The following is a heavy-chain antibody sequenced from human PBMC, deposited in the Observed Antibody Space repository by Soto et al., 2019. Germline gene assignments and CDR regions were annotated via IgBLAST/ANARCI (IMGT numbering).Heavy chain of an antibody. J-gene: IGHJ6*02. CDR2: IISSSSTI. CDR1: GFPFSSYS. Sequence: GGALRLSCPASGFPFSSYSMNWLRQAPGKGLEWVSYIISSSSTIYYADSVKGRFTISRDNAKNSLYLQMNSLRAEDTAVYYCARVNHGDYYYYYGMDVWGQGTTVTVSS. D-gene: IGHD4-17*01. CDR3: ARVNHGDYYYYYGMDV. V-gene: IGHV3-48*01.